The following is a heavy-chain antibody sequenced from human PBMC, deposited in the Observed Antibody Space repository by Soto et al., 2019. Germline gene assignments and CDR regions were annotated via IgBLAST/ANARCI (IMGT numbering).Heavy chain of an antibody. Sequence: GGSLRLSCAASGFTFSSYGMHWARQAPGKGLEWVAVISYDGSNKYYADSVKGRFTISRDNSKNTLYLQMNSLRAEDTAVYYCAKSGFKNNWFDPWGQGTLVTVSS. D-gene: IGHD3-10*01. J-gene: IGHJ5*02. CDR1: GFTFSSYG. CDR2: ISYDGSNK. V-gene: IGHV3-30*18. CDR3: AKSGFKNNWFDP.